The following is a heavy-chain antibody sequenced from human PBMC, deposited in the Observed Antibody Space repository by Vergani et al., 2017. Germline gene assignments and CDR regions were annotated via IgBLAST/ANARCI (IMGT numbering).Heavy chain of an antibody. D-gene: IGHD3-22*01. CDR2: ISGSGGST. J-gene: IGHJ4*02. Sequence: EVQLLESGGGLVQPGGSLRLSCAASGFTFSSYAMSWVRQAPGKGLAWVSAISGSGGSTYYADSVKGRFTISRDNSKNTLYLQMNSLRAEDTAVYYCTTGIHDSLDYWGQGTLVTVSS. CDR3: TTGIHDSLDY. V-gene: IGHV3-23*01. CDR1: GFTFSSYA.